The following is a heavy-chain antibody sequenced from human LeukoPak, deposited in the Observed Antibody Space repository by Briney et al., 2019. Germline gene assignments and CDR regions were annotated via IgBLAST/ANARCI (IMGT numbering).Heavy chain of an antibody. J-gene: IGHJ4*02. CDR2: IKEDGSEK. Sequence: GGSLRLSCAASGFTFSSYWMSWVRQAPGKGLEWVANIKEDGSEKYYVDSVKGRFTISRDNAKNSLYLQMNSLRAEDTAVYYCARDKSLQWLERGSSFDYWGQGTLVTVSS. D-gene: IGHD6-19*01. CDR3: ARDKSLQWLERGSSFDY. CDR1: GFTFSSYW. V-gene: IGHV3-7*01.